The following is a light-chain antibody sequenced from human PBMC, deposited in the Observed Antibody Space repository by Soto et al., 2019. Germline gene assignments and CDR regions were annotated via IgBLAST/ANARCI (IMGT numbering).Light chain of an antibody. CDR2: DNS. V-gene: IGLV1-51*01. Sequence: QSVLTQPPSMSAAPGQKVTISCSGNRSNVGNNYVSWYQQLPGTAPKLLIYDNSERPSGIPDRFFGSKSGASAILGIIGLQTGDEADYYCATWDGSLPGEVFGGGTKLTVL. CDR1: RSNVGNNY. J-gene: IGLJ2*01. CDR3: ATWDGSLPGEV.